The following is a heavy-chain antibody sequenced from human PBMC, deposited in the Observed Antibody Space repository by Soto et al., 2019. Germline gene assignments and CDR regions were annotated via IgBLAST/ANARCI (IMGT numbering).Heavy chain of an antibody. V-gene: IGHV4-39*01. Sequence: SETLSLTCTVSGGSISGSSYYWGWIRQPPGKGLECIGSVHYSGSTDYNPSLKSRVTISVDTSRNQFSLKLASVTAADTAVYFCASFSGATYGDYGGGINYWGQGTLVTVSS. CDR1: GGSISGSSYY. CDR2: VHYSGST. J-gene: IGHJ4*02. CDR3: ASFSGATYGDYGGGINY. D-gene: IGHD4-17*01.